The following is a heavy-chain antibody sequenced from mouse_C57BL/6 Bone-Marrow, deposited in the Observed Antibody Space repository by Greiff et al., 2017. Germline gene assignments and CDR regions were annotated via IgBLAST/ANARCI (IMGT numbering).Heavy chain of an antibody. J-gene: IGHJ3*01. Sequence: VQLQQSGPELVKPGASVKISCKASGYTFTDYYMNWVKQSHGKSLEWIGDINPNNGGTSYNQKFKGKATLTVDKSSSTAYMELRSLTSEDSAVYYCARGLYYGNYGGFAYWGQGTLVTVSA. D-gene: IGHD2-1*01. CDR1: GYTFTDYY. CDR2: INPNNGGT. CDR3: ARGLYYGNYGGFAY. V-gene: IGHV1-26*01.